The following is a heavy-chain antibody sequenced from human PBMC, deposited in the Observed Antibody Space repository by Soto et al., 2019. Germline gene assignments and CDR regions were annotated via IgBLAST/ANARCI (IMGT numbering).Heavy chain of an antibody. CDR3: GRQDYDILSGNKRWGRYVHMDV. CDR2: IDPSDYYT. D-gene: IGHD3-9*01. Sequence: GESPKISRKGSGYSFTNYWISWVRQMPGKGLEWMGKIDPSDYYTNYSPSFQGPVTLSPEKSSGTAYLHRGSLKDSDNGMLYCGRQDYDILSGNKRWGRYVHMDVWGPGTKVNVSS. J-gene: IGHJ6*02. CDR1: GYSFTNYW. V-gene: IGHV5-10-1*01.